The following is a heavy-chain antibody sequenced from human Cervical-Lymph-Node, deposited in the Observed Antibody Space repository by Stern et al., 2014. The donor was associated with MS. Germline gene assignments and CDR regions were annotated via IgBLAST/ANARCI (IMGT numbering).Heavy chain of an antibody. CDR3: ARVRFYGSGIYYALGDGMDV. CDR2: RNPNRGNK. CDR1: GYTFTNYN. V-gene: IGHV1-8*01. J-gene: IGHJ6*02. Sequence: VHLVESGAEVKKPGASVKVSCKASGYTFTNYNIDWVRQATGQGLEWMGWRNPNRGNKGYAQRFQGRVTMTRDTSTSTAYMELSSLKAEDTAVYYCARVRFYGSGIYYALGDGMDVWGQGTTVTVSS. D-gene: IGHD3-10*01.